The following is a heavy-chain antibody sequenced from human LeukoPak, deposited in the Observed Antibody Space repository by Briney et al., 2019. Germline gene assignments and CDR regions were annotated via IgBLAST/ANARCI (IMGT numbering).Heavy chain of an antibody. J-gene: IGHJ4*02. D-gene: IGHD6-13*01. CDR2: ISSSGSTI. CDR1: GFTFSSYE. Sequence: GGSLRLSCAASGFTFSSYEMNWVRQAPGKGLEWVSYISSSGSTIYYADSVKGRFTISRGNAKNSLYLQMNSLRAEDTAVYYCARDSGPYSSSLFDYWGQGTLVTVSS. CDR3: ARDSGPYSSSLFDY. V-gene: IGHV3-48*03.